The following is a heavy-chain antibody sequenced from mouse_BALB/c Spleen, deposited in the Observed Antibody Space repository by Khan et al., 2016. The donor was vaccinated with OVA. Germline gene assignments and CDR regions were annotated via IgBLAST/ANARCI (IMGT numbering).Heavy chain of an antibody. CDR2: IWGDGHT. V-gene: IGHV2-3*01. Sequence: VQLKESGPGLVAPSQSLSITCTVSGFSLTSYGVSWVRQPPGKGLEWLGVIWGDGHTNFHSALSSRLSISTDNSQCPVFFKLNSLQTDDTATYYWAKDRGYYAVDYWGQGTSVTVSS. CDR1: GFSLTSYG. CDR3: AKDRGYYAVDY. J-gene: IGHJ4*01.